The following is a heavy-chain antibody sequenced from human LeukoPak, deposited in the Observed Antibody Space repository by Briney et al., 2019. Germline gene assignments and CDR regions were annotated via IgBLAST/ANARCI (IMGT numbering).Heavy chain of an antibody. CDR2: IYHSGST. Sequence: TLSLTCAVSGGSISSGGYSWSWIRQPPGKGLEWIGYIYHSGSTYYNPSLKSRVTISVDRSKNQFSLKLSSVTAADTAVYYCARAEGSGSYYTDNYYFDYWGQGTLVTVSS. CDR3: ARAEGSGSYYTDNYYFDY. J-gene: IGHJ4*02. D-gene: IGHD3-10*01. V-gene: IGHV4-30-2*01. CDR1: GGSISSGGYS.